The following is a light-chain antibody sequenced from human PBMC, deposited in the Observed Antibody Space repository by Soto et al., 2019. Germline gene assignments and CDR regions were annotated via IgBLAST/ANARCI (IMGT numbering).Light chain of an antibody. CDR1: QSVSSY. J-gene: IGKJ4*01. CDR2: DAS. CDR3: QQRTNWPPR. V-gene: IGKV3-11*01. Sequence: EIVLTQSPATLSLSPGERATLSCRASQSVSSYLAWYQQKPGQAPRLLISDASNRATGIPARFSGSGSGTDFTLTISSLEPEDSAVYYCQQRTNWPPRFGGGTKVEIK.